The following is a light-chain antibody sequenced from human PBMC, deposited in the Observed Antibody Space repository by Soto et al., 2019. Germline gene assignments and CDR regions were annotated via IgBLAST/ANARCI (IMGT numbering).Light chain of an antibody. Sequence: EIVLTQSPGTLSLSPGERATLSCRASQSVTSSFLAWYQQQPGQAPRLLIYGASSRATGIPDRFSGSESGTDFTITISILEPEDFAVYYCQQYGTSPWTFGQGTKVEIK. CDR2: GAS. J-gene: IGKJ1*01. CDR3: QQYGTSPWT. CDR1: QSVTSSF. V-gene: IGKV3-20*01.